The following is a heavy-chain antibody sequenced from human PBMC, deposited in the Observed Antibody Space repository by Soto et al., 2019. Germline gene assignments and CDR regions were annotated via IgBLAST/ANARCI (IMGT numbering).Heavy chain of an antibody. CDR2: INAGNGNT. D-gene: IGHD2-2*01. CDR3: ARECSSTSCYDYSYYGMDV. J-gene: IGHJ6*02. V-gene: IGHV1-3*01. Sequence: ASVKVSCKASGYTFTSYAMHWVRQAPGQRLEWMGWINAGNGNTKYSQKFQGRVTITRDTSASTAYMELSSLRSDDTAVYYCARECSSTSCYDYSYYGMDVWGQGTTVTLSS. CDR1: GYTFTSYA.